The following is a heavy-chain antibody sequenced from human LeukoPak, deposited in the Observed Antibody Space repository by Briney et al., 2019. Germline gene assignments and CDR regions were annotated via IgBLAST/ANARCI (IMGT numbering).Heavy chain of an antibody. D-gene: IGHD4-17*01. V-gene: IGHV5-51*01. CDR3: ARQGSTVTMDY. CDR2: INPGDSDT. J-gene: IGHJ4*02. CDR1: GYRFTSYW. Sequence: GESLKISCKGSGYRFTSYWIGWVRQMPGKGLEWMGIINPGDSDTRYRPSFQGQVTISADKSISTTYLQWSSLKASDSAIYYCARQGSTVTMDYWGQGTLVTVSS.